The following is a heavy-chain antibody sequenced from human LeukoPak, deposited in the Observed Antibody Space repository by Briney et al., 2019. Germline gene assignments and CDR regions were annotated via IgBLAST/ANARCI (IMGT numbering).Heavy chain of an antibody. Sequence: SETLSLTCTVSGGSISSYYWSWIRQPPGKGLEWLGYIYYSGSTNYNPSLKSRVTISVDTSKNQFSLKLSSVTAADTAVYYCARGGTGHAGYFDYWGQGTLVTVSS. CDR1: GGSISSYY. V-gene: IGHV4-59*01. CDR2: IYYSGST. D-gene: IGHD3/OR15-3a*01. J-gene: IGHJ4*02. CDR3: ARGGTGHAGYFDY.